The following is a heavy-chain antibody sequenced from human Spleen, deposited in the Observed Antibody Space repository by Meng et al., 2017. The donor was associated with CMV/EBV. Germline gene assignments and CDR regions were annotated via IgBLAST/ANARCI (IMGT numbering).Heavy chain of an antibody. V-gene: IGHV3-21*06. D-gene: IGHD3-9*01. CDR3: ARTNNILTGPDY. CDR2: ISSSSDYI. Sequence: CAASGFTFSSYGMNWVRQAPGKGLEWVSSISSSSDYIYYANSVKGRFTISRDNARNSLYLQMNSLRAEDTAVYYCARTNNILTGPDYWGQGALVTISS. CDR1: GFTFSSYG. J-gene: IGHJ4*02.